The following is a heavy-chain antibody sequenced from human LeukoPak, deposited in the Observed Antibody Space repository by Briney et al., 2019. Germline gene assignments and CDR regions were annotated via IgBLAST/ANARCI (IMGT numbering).Heavy chain of an antibody. V-gene: IGHV3-66*01. J-gene: IGHJ4*02. D-gene: IGHD6-19*01. CDR2: IYSGGST. CDR1: GFTVSSNY. Sequence: QSGGSLRLSCAASGFTVSSNYMSWVRQAPGKGLEWVSVIYSGGSTYYADSVKGRFTISRDNSKNTLYLQMNSLRAEDTAVYYCAKLPVSYSSGWSNFDYWGQGTLVTVSS. CDR3: AKLPVSYSSGWSNFDY.